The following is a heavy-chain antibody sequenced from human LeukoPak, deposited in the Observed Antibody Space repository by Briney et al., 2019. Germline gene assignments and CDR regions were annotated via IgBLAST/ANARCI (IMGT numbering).Heavy chain of an antibody. CDR1: GDSVSSNSVA. Sequence: SQTLSLTCAISGDSVSSNSVAWHWIRQSPSRGLEWLGRTLYRSKWFNDYAVSVKSRITINPDTSKNQFSLQLNSVTPRDTVVYFCARGKNYSFDYWGQGTLVTVSS. CDR2: TLYRSKWFN. V-gene: IGHV6-1*01. D-gene: IGHD1-7*01. J-gene: IGHJ4*02. CDR3: ARGKNYSFDY.